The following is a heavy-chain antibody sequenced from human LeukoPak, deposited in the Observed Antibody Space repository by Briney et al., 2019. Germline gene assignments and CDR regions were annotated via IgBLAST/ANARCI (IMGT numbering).Heavy chain of an antibody. V-gene: IGHV3-21*01. Sequence: GGSLRLSCAASRFTFSSYSMNWVRQAPGKGLEWVSSISSSSSYIYYADSVKGRFTISRDNAKNSLYLQMNSLRAEDTAVYYCARDPALYYCDSSGYQYSWGQGTLVTVSS. J-gene: IGHJ4*02. CDR2: ISSSSSYI. CDR3: ARDPALYYCDSSGYQYS. CDR1: RFTFSSYS. D-gene: IGHD3-22*01.